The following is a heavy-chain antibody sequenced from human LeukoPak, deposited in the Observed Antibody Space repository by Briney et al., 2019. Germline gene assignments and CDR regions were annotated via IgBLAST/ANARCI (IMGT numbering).Heavy chain of an antibody. Sequence: GGSLRLSCAASGFTFSSYSMNWVRQAPGKGREWVSSISSSGSTIYYADSVKGRFTISRDNAKNSLYLQMDSLRAEDTAVYYCARTGSSGRVRWFDPWGQGTLVTVSS. V-gene: IGHV3-21*04. CDR3: ARTGSSGRVRWFDP. CDR2: ISSSGSTI. D-gene: IGHD6-19*01. J-gene: IGHJ5*02. CDR1: GFTFSSYS.